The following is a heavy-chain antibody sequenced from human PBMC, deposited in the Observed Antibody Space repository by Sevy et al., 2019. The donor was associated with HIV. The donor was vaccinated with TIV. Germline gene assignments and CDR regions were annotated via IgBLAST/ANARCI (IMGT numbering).Heavy chain of an antibody. CDR3: AKEGYYYDSRSSDWFDP. Sequence: GGSLRLSCAASGFNFSPYALHWVRQVPGKGLEWVATISSDGSKRYYTDSVKGRFSISRDNSKNTMYLQMNNLKPEDTAVFYCAKEGYYYDSRSSDWFDPLGQGALVTVSS. J-gene: IGHJ5*02. CDR2: ISSDGSKR. D-gene: IGHD3-22*01. V-gene: IGHV3-30*18. CDR1: GFNFSPYA.